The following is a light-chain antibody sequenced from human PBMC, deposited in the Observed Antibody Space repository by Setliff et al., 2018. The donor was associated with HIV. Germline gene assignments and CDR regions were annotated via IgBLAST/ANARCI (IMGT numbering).Light chain of an antibody. CDR2: ANS. CDR1: ISNIGAGYD. V-gene: IGLV1-40*01. J-gene: IGLJ1*01. CDR3: SSWRNSGPLVV. Sequence: QSVLTQPPSVSGAPGQRVTISCTGSISNIGAGYDIHWYQQLPGTAPKLLIYANSNRPSGVPDRFSGAKSGNTASLTISGLQAEDEAEYHCSSWRNSGPLVVFGTGTKVTVL.